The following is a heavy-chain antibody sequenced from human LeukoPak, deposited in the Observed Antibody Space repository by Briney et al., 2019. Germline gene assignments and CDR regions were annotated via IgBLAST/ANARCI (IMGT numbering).Heavy chain of an antibody. V-gene: IGHV1-8*01. CDR2: MNPNSGNT. J-gene: IGHJ4*02. D-gene: IGHD3-9*01. Sequence: ASVKVSCKASGYTFTSYDINWVRQATGQGLEWMGWMNPNSGNTGYAQKFQGRVTMTRNTSISTAYMELSSLRSEDTAVYYCARFGSEGLVFDYWGQGTLVTVSS. CDR1: GYTFTSYD. CDR3: ARFGSEGLVFDY.